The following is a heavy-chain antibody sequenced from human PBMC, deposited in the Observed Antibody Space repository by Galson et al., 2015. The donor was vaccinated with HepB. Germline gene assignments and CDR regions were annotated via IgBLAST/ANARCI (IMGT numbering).Heavy chain of an antibody. V-gene: IGHV4-61*02. D-gene: IGHD4-17*01. CDR3: ARLVESDYGDYGRWFDT. CDR2: IYSSGST. Sequence: TLSLTCTVSGGSISTGYYYWSWVRQPAGKGLEWIGRIYSSGSTNYNPSLKSRVTMLVDTSKNQFSLKLTSVTAADTAVYYCARLVESDYGDYGRWFDTWGQGTLVTVSS. CDR1: GGSISTGYYY. J-gene: IGHJ5*02.